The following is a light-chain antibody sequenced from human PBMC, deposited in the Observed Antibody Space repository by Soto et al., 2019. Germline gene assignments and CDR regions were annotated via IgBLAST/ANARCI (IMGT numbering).Light chain of an antibody. CDR2: AIS. CDR1: SSDIGGYDY. V-gene: IGLV2-14*03. Sequence: SALTQPASVSGSPGQSITISCTGTSSDIGGYDYVSWYQQHPGKAPKLMIFAISNRPSGVSNRFSGSKSGNTASLTISGLQADDEADYYCSSYTNTLGGVVFGGGTKLTVL. J-gene: IGLJ2*01. CDR3: SSYTNTLGGVV.